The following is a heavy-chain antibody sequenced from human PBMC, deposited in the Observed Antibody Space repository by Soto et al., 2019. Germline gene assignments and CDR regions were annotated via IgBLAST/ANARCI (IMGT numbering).Heavy chain of an antibody. Sequence: SETLSLTCAVSGGSISSGGYSWSWIRQPPGKGLEWIGYIYHSGSTYYNPSLKSRVTIPVDRSKNQFSLKLSSVTAADTAVYYCARGMTTVTTRDYWGQGTLVSVSS. V-gene: IGHV4-30-2*01. CDR1: GGSISSGGYS. CDR2: IYHSGST. J-gene: IGHJ4*02. CDR3: ARGMTTVTTRDY. D-gene: IGHD4-4*01.